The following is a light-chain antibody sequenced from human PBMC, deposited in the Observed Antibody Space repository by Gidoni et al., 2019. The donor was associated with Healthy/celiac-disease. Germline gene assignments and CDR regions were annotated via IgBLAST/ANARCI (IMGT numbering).Light chain of an antibody. CDR3: QQSYSTPPT. CDR1: QSISSY. J-gene: IGKJ1*01. Sequence: DIQMTQSPSSLSASVGDRVTITCRASQSISSYLNWYQQKPGKAPKLLIYAASSLQSGVPSRFSCSGAGTDFTLPISSLQPEDFATYYCQQSYSTPPTFGQGTKVEIK. CDR2: AAS. V-gene: IGKV1-39*01.